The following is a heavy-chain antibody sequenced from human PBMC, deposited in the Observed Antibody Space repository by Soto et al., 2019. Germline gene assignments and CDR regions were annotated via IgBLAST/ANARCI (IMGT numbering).Heavy chain of an antibody. CDR2: ISSGGTYT. CDR3: ARTFVDGMAGFGR. CDR1: GFTLSTYW. V-gene: IGHV3-74*01. D-gene: IGHD2-15*01. Sequence: EVQLVESGGGLVQPGGSLRLSCAASGFTLSTYWMHWVRQVPGKGLVWVSRISSGGTYTNYADSVKGRFTISRDSARNTLFLQMNYLTGEDTAVYYCARTFVDGMAGFGRWGQGTLVTVSS. J-gene: IGHJ5*02.